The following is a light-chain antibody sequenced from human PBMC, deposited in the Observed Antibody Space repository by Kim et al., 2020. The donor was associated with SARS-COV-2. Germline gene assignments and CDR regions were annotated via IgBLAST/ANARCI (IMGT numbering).Light chain of an antibody. Sequence: EIVMTQSPATLSVSPGERATLSCRASQSVSSNFAWYQQKPGQAPRLLIYGASTRATGIPARFSGSGSETEFTLTISSLQPEDFAVYYCQQYNSLWTFGQGTKVEIK. J-gene: IGKJ1*01. CDR2: GAS. CDR1: QSVSSN. CDR3: QQYNSLWT. V-gene: IGKV3D-15*01.